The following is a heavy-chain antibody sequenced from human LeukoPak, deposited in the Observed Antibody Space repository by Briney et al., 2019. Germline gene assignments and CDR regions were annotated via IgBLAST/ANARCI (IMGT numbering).Heavy chain of an antibody. Sequence: GSLRLSCAASGFTVSSYFMSWVRQPPGKGLEWIGEIYHSGSTNYNPSLKSRVTISVDKSKNQFSLKLSSVTAADTAVYYCARNPVDYIQFFDYWGQGTLVTVSS. J-gene: IGHJ4*02. D-gene: IGHD4-11*01. CDR2: IYHSGST. CDR1: GFTVSSYF. V-gene: IGHV4-4*02. CDR3: ARNPVDYIQFFDY.